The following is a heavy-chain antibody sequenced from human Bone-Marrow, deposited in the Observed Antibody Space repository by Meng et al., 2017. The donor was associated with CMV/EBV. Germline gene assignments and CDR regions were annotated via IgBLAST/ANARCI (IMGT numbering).Heavy chain of an antibody. J-gene: IGHJ4*02. V-gene: IGHV3-66*02. CDR1: GFTVSSNY. CDR2: IYSGGST. Sequence: GGSLRLSCAASGFTVSSNYMSWVRQDPGKGLEWVSVIYSGGSTYYADSVKGRFTISRDNSKNTLYLKMNSLRAEDTAVYYCAKDRAVGGYYDSSGYSDYWGQGTRVTVSS. D-gene: IGHD3-22*01. CDR3: AKDRAVGGYYDSSGYSDY.